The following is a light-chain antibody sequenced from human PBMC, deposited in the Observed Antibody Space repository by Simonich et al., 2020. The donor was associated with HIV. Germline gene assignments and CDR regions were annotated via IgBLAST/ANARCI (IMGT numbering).Light chain of an antibody. CDR2: AAS. V-gene: IGKV1-17*01. CDR3: QQDNSFLWT. J-gene: IGKJ1*01. Sequence: DIQMTQSPSSLSASVGDRVTITCRASQSISSYLNWYQKKPGKAPKLLIYAASSLQRGVPSRFSGSGSGTEFTLTMSSLQPDDFATYYCQQDNSFLWTFGQGTKVEIK. CDR1: QSISSY.